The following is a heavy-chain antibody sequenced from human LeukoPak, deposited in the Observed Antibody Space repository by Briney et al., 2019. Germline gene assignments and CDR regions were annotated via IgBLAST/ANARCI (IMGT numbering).Heavy chain of an antibody. V-gene: IGHV4-39*01. CDR1: GGSISSSSYY. CDR2: IYYSGST. CDR3: ARQGGIVVVTRYYFDY. Sequence: SEALSLTCTVSGGSISSSSYYWGWIRQPPGKGLEWIGSIYYSGSTYYNPSLKSRVTISVDTSKNQFSLKLSSVTAADTAVYYCARQGGIVVVTRYYFDYWGQGTLVTVSS. J-gene: IGHJ4*02. D-gene: IGHD3-22*01.